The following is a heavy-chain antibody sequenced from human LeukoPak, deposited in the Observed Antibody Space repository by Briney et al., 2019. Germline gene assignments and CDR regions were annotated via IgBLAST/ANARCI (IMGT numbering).Heavy chain of an antibody. Sequence: SVKVSCKASGGTFSSYAISWVRQAPGQGLEWMGRIIPILGIANYAQKFQGRVTITADKSTSTAYMELSSLRSEDTAVYYCASRDYGVYYYYGMDVWGQGTTVTISS. CDR1: GGTFSSYA. V-gene: IGHV1-69*04. CDR2: IIPILGIA. D-gene: IGHD4-17*01. CDR3: ASRDYGVYYYYGMDV. J-gene: IGHJ6*02.